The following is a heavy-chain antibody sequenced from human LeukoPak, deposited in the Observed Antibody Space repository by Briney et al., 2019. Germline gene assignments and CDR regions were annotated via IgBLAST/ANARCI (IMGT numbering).Heavy chain of an antibody. D-gene: IGHD3-22*01. CDR1: GLTVSSNY. V-gene: IGHV3-53*04. J-gene: IGHJ4*02. CDR3: AREGYDSSGYPRLLDY. Sequence: PGGSLRLSCAASGLTVSSNYMTWVRQAPGKGLEWVSTLQSAGGTYYADSVKGRFTISRHISKNTVYLQMNYLRAEDTAVYYCAREGYDSSGYPRLLDYWGQGTLVTVSS. CDR2: LQSAGGT.